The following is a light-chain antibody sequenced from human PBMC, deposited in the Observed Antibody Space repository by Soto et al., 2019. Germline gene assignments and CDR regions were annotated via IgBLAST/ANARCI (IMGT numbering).Light chain of an antibody. CDR1: QGIRRY. V-gene: IGKV1-9*01. J-gene: IGKJ3*01. Sequence: DIQLTQSPFFLSASVGDRVTITCRASQGIRRYLAWYQQRTGKAPELLIYGASTLRTGGASRFSGSGSGTEFTLTIISLQPEDFATYFCQQLNIFPPLFTFGPGTKVDIK. CDR2: GAS. CDR3: QQLNIFPPLFT.